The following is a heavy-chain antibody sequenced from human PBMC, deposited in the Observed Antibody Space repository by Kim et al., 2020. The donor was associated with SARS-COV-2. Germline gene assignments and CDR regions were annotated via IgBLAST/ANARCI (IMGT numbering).Heavy chain of an antibody. CDR1: GFTFSSYS. D-gene: IGHD6-19*01. CDR2: ISSSSSYI. J-gene: IGHJ6*02. V-gene: IGHV3-21*01. CDR3: ARDLTAIAVAERVDYYYGMDV. Sequence: GGSLRLSCAASGFTFSSYSMNWVRQAPGKGLEWVSSISSSSSYIYYADSVKGRFTISRDNAKNSLYLQMNSLRAEDTAVYYCARDLTAIAVAERVDYYYGMDVWGQGTTVTVSS.